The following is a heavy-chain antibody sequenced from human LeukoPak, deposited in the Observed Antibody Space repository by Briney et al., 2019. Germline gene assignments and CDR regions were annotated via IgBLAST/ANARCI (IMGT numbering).Heavy chain of an antibody. CDR3: ARADPPYYGSGSYYDY. Sequence: GSLRLSCAASGFTFSDYYMSWIRQAPGKGLEWVAIISYDGSNEYYADSVKGRFTISRDNAKNSLYLQMNSLRAEDTAVYYCARADPPYYGSGSYYDYWGQGTLVTVSS. V-gene: IGHV3-30*03. CDR1: GFTFSDYY. J-gene: IGHJ4*02. D-gene: IGHD3-10*01. CDR2: ISYDGSNE.